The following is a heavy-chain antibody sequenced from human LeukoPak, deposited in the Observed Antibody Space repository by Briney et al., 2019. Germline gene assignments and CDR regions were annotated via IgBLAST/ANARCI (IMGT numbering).Heavy chain of an antibody. V-gene: IGHV3-30*03. J-gene: IGHJ3*02. D-gene: IGHD1-26*01. CDR2: ISYDGSNK. CDR3: ARDLGATDPHDAFDI. Sequence: QPGRSLRLSCAASGFTFSSYGMHWVRQAPGKGLEWVAVISYDGSNKYYADSVKGRFTISRDNAKNSLYLQMNSLRAEDTAVYYCARDLGATDPHDAFDIWGQGTMVTVSS. CDR1: GFTFSSYG.